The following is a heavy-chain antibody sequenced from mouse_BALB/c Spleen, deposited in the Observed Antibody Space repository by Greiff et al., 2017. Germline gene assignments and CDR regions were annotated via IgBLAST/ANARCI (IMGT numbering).Heavy chain of an antibody. V-gene: IGHV14-3*02. J-gene: IGHJ2*01. D-gene: IGHD3-1*01. CDR3: ARQLGPRDFDY. CDR2: IDPANGNT. CDR1: GFNIKDTY. Sequence: EVQLQQSGAELVKPGASVKLSCTASGFNIKDTYMHWVKQRPEQGLEWIGRIDPANGNTKYDPKFQGKATITADTSSNTAYLQLSSLTSEDTAVYYCARQLGPRDFDYWGQGTTLTVSS.